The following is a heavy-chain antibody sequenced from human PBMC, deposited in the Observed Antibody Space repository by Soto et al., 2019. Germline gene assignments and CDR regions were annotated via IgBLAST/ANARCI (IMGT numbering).Heavy chain of an antibody. CDR1: GGSISGSY. D-gene: IGHD6-19*01. Sequence: SETLSLTCSVSGGSISGSYWSWIRQSPGKGLEWLGYVYYTGSTNYSPSLRSRVSISVDTSKNEFSLRMSSVTAADTAVYFCARSVAVPGAHIDYWGQATQVTVSS. CDR2: VYYTGST. J-gene: IGHJ4*02. V-gene: IGHV4-59*01. CDR3: ARSVAVPGAHIDY.